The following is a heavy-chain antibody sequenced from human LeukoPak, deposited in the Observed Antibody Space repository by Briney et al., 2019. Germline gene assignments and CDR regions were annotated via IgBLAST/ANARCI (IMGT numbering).Heavy chain of an antibody. D-gene: IGHD3-10*01. CDR1: GGSISGYY. J-gene: IGHJ4*02. CDR2: IYYDGNT. V-gene: IGHV4-59*01. Sequence: SVTLSLTCSVSGGSISGYYWNWIRQPPGKGLEWIGYIYYDGNTNYSPSVKSQVTISVDMSKNRVSLTLTSVTAADTAVYYCARDQGISSDLDAFDIWGQGTLVTVSS. CDR3: ARDQGISSDLDAFDI.